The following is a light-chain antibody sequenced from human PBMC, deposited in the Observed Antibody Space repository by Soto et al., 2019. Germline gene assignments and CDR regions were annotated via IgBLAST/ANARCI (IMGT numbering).Light chain of an antibody. CDR2: GAS. V-gene: IGKV3D-15*02. Sequence: IVLTQSPASLSVSPGERATLSCRASQSVSGNLAWYQQKPGQAPRLLIYGASTRATDVPARFSGSGSGTEFTLTISRLEPEDFAVYYCQQYGSSPFAFGPGTKVDIK. J-gene: IGKJ3*01. CDR1: QSVSGN. CDR3: QQYGSSPFA.